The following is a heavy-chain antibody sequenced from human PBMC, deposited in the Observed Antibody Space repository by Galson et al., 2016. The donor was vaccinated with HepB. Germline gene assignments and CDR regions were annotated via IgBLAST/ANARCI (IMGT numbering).Heavy chain of an antibody. J-gene: IGHJ5*02. CDR2: IYSGGTT. V-gene: IGHV3-53*01. CDR3: AGVVGSCAGGSCLRKGWFDP. Sequence: SLRLSCAASDFTVSSNYMSWVRQPPGKGLECVSVIYSGGTTKYADSVKGRFTISRDNSENTLYLQMDSLRAEDTAVYYCAGVVGSCAGGSCLRKGWFDPWGQG. CDR1: DFTVSSNY. D-gene: IGHD2-15*01.